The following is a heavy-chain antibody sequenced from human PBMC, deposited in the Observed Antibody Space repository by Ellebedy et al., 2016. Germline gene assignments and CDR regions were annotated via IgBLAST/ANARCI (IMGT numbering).Heavy chain of an antibody. V-gene: IGHV5-51*01. CDR1: GYSFSRNW. CDR2: IYPGDSDT. CDR3: ARQVYSSSSNWFDP. D-gene: IGHD6-6*01. J-gene: IGHJ5*02. Sequence: GESLKISXKGSGYSFSRNWIAWLRPMPGKVLEWMGIIYPGDSDTRYSPSFQGLVTISADQSISTAYLQWSSLKASDSAMYYCARQVYSSSSNWFDPWGQGTLVTVSS.